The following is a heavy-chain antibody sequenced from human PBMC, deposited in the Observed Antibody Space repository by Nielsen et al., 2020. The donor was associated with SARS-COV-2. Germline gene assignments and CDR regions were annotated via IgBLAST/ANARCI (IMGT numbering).Heavy chain of an antibody. CDR1: GFTFSSYG. V-gene: IGHV3-30*18. J-gene: IGHJ4*02. Sequence: GSLRLSCAASGFTFSSYGMHWVRQAPGKGLEWVAVISYDGSNKYYADSVKGRFTISRDNSKNTLYLQMNSLRAEDTAVYYCAKEGADSSGYYYESGFDYWGQGTLVTVSS. CDR3: AKEGADSSGYYYESGFDY. D-gene: IGHD3-22*01. CDR2: ISYDGSNK.